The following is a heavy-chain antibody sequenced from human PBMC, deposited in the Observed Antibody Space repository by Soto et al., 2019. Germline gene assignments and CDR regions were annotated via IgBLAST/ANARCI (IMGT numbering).Heavy chain of an antibody. Sequence: GGSLRLSCAASGFTFSTYTIHWVRQAPGKGLEWVALISYDGSNNYYADSVKGRFTISRDNSKNTLYLQMTSLRAGDTAVYFCARGSQYYYDGSGPLDCWGQGTLVTV. CDR3: ARGSQYYYDGSGPLDC. CDR2: ISYDGSNN. V-gene: IGHV3-30-3*01. CDR1: GFTFSTYT. J-gene: IGHJ4*02. D-gene: IGHD3-22*01.